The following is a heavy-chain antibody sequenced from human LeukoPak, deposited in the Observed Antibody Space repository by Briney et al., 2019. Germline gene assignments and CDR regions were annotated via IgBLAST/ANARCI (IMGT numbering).Heavy chain of an antibody. CDR2: IKSKTDGGTT. D-gene: IGHD3-16*01. CDR1: GFTFSNAW. CDR3: TTGLGGDYVWGSYGTDAFDI. Sequence: GESLRLSCAASGFTFSNAWMSWVRQAPGKGLERVGRIKSKTDGGTTDYAAPVKGRFTISRDDSKNTLYLQMNSLKTEDTAVYYCTTGLGGDYVWGSYGTDAFDIWGQGTMVTVSS. V-gene: IGHV3-15*01. J-gene: IGHJ3*02.